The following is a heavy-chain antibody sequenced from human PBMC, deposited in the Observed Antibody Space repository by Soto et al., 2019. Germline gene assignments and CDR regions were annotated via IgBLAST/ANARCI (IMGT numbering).Heavy chain of an antibody. CDR3: ARSNRRGYSYGIFDY. J-gene: IGHJ4*02. V-gene: IGHV1-69*13. D-gene: IGHD5-18*01. CDR2: IIPIFGTA. CDR1: GGTFSSYA. Sequence: SSVKVSFKDSGGTFSSYAISWVRQAPGQGLEWMGGIIPIFGTANYAQKFQGRVTITADESTSTAYMELSSLRSEDTAVYYCARSNRRGYSYGIFDYWGQGTLVTVSS.